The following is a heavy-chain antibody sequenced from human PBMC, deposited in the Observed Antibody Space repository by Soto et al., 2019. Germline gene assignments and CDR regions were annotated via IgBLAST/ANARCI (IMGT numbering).Heavy chain of an antibody. CDR3: ARAGGYQLLLGAFDV. J-gene: IGHJ3*01. V-gene: IGHV4-30-2*01. CDR2: ISHSGAT. D-gene: IGHD1-26*01. CDR1: GGSISSGAYS. Sequence: QLQLQESGSGLVKPSQTLSLTCTVSGGSISSGAYSWSWIRQPPGKCLEWIGYISHSGATYYNPSLKSRVAISVDKSKNQFSLNLSSVTAADTAMYYCARAGGYQLLLGAFDVWGQGTMVTVSS.